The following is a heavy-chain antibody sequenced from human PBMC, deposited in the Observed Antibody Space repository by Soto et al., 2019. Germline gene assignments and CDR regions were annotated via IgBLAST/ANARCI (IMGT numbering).Heavy chain of an antibody. J-gene: IGHJ4*02. Sequence: GGSLRLSCAASGFTFSTYSVNWVRRAPGRGLEWVSYVSSTDEISYADSVKGRFTISRDNSKNTLYLQMNSLRAEDTAVYYCARLPYQGLDYWGQGTLVTVSS. V-gene: IGHV3-48*01. CDR2: VSSTDEI. CDR1: GFTFSTYS. CDR3: ARLPYQGLDY.